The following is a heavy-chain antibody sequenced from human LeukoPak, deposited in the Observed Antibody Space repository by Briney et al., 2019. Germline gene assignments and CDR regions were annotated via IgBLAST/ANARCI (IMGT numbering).Heavy chain of an antibody. D-gene: IGHD3-10*01. CDR1: GFTFSSYA. CDR2: INYSDGKT. Sequence: PGRSLRLSCAASGFTFSSYAMNWVRQAPGKGLEWVSGINYSDGKTSYADSVKGRFTISRDNSKNTLYLQMNSLRVEDTAVYYCAKDSGNRLNSYADLWGQGILVTVSS. V-gene: IGHV3-23*01. CDR3: AKDSGNRLNSYADL. J-gene: IGHJ5*02.